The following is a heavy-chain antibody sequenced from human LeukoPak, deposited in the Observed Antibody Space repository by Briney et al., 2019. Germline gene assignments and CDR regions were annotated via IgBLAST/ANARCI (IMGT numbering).Heavy chain of an antibody. CDR1: GGSFSGYY. D-gene: IGHD3-10*01. CDR3: ARGLRYFGSRSLRFDP. V-gene: IGHV4-34*01. Sequence: EASETLSLTCAVYGGSFSGYYWSWIRQPPGKGLEWIGEINHSGSTNYNPSLKSRVTISVDTSKNQFSLKLSSVTAADTAVYYCARGLRYFGSRSLRFDPWGQGTLVTVSS. J-gene: IGHJ5*02. CDR2: INHSGST.